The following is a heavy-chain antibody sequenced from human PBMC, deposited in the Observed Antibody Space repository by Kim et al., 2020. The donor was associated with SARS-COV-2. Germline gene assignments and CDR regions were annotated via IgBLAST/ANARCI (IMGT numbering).Heavy chain of an antibody. Sequence: GGSLRLSCAASGFTFSSYAMHWVRQAPGKGLEWVAVISYDGSNKYYADSVKGRFTISRDNSKNTLYLQMNSLRAEDTAVYYCARGGLLSIAAAGKALDY. D-gene: IGHD6-13*01. V-gene: IGHV3-30*04. CDR2: ISYDGSNK. CDR3: ARGGLLSIAAAGKALDY. CDR1: GFTFSSYA. J-gene: IGHJ4*01.